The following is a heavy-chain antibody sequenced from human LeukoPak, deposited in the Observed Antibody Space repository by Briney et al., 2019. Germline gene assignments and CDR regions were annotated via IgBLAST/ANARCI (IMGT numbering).Heavy chain of an antibody. V-gene: IGHV3-64*01. CDR1: GFTFSSYA. D-gene: IGHD2-2*01. Sequence: PGGSLRLSCAASGFTFSSYAMHWVRQAPGKGLEYVSAISSNGGSTYYANSVKGRFTISRDNSKNTLYLQMNSLGAEDTAVYYCAAEDIVVVPASHFDYWGQGTLVAVSS. CDR3: AAEDIVVVPASHFDY. CDR2: ISSNGGST. J-gene: IGHJ4*02.